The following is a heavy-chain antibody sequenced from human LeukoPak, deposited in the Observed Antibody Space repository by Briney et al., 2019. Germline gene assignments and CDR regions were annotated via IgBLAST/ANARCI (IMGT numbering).Heavy chain of an antibody. CDR1: GGSISSYY. V-gene: IGHV4-59*01. CDR3: ARVHPDHRIAAAGTHYFDY. Sequence: PSETLSLTCTVSGGSISSYYWSWIRQPPGKGLEWIGYIYYSGSTNYNPSLKSRVTISVDTSKNQFSLKLSSVTAADAAVYYCARVHPDHRIAAAGTHYFDYWGQGTLVTVSS. J-gene: IGHJ4*02. CDR2: IYYSGST. D-gene: IGHD6-13*01.